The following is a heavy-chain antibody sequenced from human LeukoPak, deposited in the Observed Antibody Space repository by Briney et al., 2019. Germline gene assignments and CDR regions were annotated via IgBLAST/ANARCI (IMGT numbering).Heavy chain of an antibody. Sequence: ASVKVSCKASGYTFTSYGIGWVRQAPGQGLEWMGWISAYNGNTNYAQKLQGRVTMTTDTSTSTAYMELRSLRSDDTAVYYCARDLGIAVAGTADYWGRGTRFTVSS. D-gene: IGHD6-19*01. CDR2: ISAYNGNT. CDR1: GYTFTSYG. J-gene: IGHJ4*02. V-gene: IGHV1-18*01. CDR3: ARDLGIAVAGTADY.